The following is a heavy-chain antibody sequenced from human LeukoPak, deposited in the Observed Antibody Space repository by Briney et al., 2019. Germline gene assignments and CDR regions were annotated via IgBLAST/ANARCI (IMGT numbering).Heavy chain of an antibody. Sequence: GGSLRLSCAASGFTFDDYGMSWVRQAPGKGLGGVAFIRYDGSNKYYADSVKGRFTISRDNSKNTLYLQMNSLRAEDTAVYYCAKDSQRPYCSSTSCSKPYYFDYWGQGTLVTVSS. CDR2: IRYDGSNK. CDR3: AKDSQRPYCSSTSCSKPYYFDY. CDR1: GFTFDDYG. V-gene: IGHV3-30*02. D-gene: IGHD2-2*01. J-gene: IGHJ4*02.